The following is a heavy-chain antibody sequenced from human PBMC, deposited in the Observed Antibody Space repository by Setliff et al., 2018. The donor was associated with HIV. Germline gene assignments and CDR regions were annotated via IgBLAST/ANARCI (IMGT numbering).Heavy chain of an antibody. CDR2: IHYSGST. CDR3: ARGSGKMVRGIFSGPYYYFMDV. V-gene: IGHV4-31*03. J-gene: IGHJ6*03. D-gene: IGHD3-10*01. CDR1: GGSISSGGYY. Sequence: PSETLSLTCTVSGGSISSGGYYWSWIRQHPGKGLEWIGYIHYSGSTFYNPSLKSRVTISVDTSKNQFSLKLSSVTAADTAVYYCARGSGKMVRGIFSGPYYYFMDVWGKGTTVTVSS.